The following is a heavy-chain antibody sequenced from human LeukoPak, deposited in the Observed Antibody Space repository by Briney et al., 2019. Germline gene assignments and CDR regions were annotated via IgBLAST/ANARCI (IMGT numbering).Heavy chain of an antibody. CDR1: GFTLSSYS. CDR2: ISSSSSYI. J-gene: IGHJ4*02. D-gene: IGHD3-22*01. V-gene: IGHV3-21*01. CDR3: ARWGITTGDY. Sequence: GGSLKLSCAASGFTLSSYSMNWVRQAPGKGLEWVSSISSSSSYIYYADSVKGRFTISRDSAKNSLYLQMNSLRAEDTAVYYCARWGITTGDYWGQGTLVTVSS.